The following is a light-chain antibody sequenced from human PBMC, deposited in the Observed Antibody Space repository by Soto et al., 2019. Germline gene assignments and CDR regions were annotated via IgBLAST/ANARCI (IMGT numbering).Light chain of an antibody. V-gene: IGLV2-14*03. Sequence: QSVLTQFASVSGSPGQSITISCTGTSNDVGAYNYVSWYQQHPGKAPKLMIYDVSNRPSGVSNRFSGSKSGNTASLTISGLQAEDEANYYCSSYTSTTTLVFGTGTKLTVL. J-gene: IGLJ1*01. CDR3: SSYTSTTTLV. CDR1: SNDVGAYNY. CDR2: DVS.